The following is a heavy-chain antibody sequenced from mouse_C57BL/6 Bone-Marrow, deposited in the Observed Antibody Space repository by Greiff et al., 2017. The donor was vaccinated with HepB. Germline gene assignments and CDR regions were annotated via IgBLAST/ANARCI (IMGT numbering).Heavy chain of an antibody. Sequence: VQLQESGPGLVAPSQSLSITCTASGFSLTSYGVDWVRQSPGKGLEWLGVIWGVGSTSDNSALKSRLNISKDNSKSQVFLKMNSLQTDDTAMYYCARITTIVGNYYTMDYWGQGTSVTVSS. J-gene: IGHJ4*01. CDR1: GFSLTSYG. V-gene: IGHV2-6*01. CDR2: IWGVGST. CDR3: ARITTIVGNYYTMDY. D-gene: IGHD1-1*01.